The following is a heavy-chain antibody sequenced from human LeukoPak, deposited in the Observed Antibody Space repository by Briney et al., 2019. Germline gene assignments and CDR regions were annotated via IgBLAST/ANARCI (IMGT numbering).Heavy chain of an antibody. V-gene: IGHV3-7*01. CDR1: AFIFSGHW. CDR3: ASALFRIVVVPAATNN. CDR2: IKEDGSER. D-gene: IGHD2-2*01. J-gene: IGHJ4*02. Sequence: GGSLRLSCEGSAFIFSGHWMNWVRQTPGKGLEWVASIKEDGSERQYVDSVKGRFSISRDNTKGSLFLQLNSLRAEDTAVYYCASALFRIVVVPAATNNWGQGTLVTVSS.